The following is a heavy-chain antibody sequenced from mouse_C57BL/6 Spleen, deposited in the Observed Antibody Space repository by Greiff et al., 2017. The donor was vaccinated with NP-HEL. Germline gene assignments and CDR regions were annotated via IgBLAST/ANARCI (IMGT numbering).Heavy chain of an antibody. D-gene: IGHD4-1*02. Sequence: EVMLVESEGGLVQPGSSMKLSCTASGFTFSDYYMAWVRQVPEKGLEWVANINYDGSSTYYLDSLKSRFIISRDNAKNILYLQMSSLKSEDTATYYCARGANWDGAWFAYWGQGTLVTVSA. J-gene: IGHJ3*01. CDR3: ARGANWDGAWFAY. CDR1: GFTFSDYY. CDR2: INYDGSST. V-gene: IGHV5-16*01.